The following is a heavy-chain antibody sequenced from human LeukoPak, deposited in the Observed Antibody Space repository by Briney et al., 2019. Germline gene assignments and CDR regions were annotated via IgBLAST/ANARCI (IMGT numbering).Heavy chain of an antibody. CDR3: ARDQIAVAGGRIWFIN. CDR2: ISAYNGNT. J-gene: IGHJ4*02. D-gene: IGHD6-19*01. CDR1: GYTFTSYA. Sequence: GASVKVSCKASGYTFTSYAMHWVRQAPGQRLEWMGWISAYNGNTNYAQKLQGRVTMTTDTSTSTAYMELRSLRSDDTAVYYCARDQIAVAGGRIWFINWGQGTLVTVSS. V-gene: IGHV1-18*01.